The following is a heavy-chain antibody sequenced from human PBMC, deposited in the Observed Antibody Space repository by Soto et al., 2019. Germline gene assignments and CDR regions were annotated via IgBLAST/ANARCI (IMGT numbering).Heavy chain of an antibody. CDR2: ISSSSSYI. CDR1: GFTFSSYS. D-gene: IGHD5-12*01. Sequence: EVQLVESGGGLVKPGGSLRLSCAASGFTFSSYSMNWVRQAPGQGLEWVSSISSSSSYIYYADSVKGRFTISRDNAKNSLYLQMNSLRAEDTAVYYCARVEMATRGIDYWGQGTLVTVSS. CDR3: ARVEMATRGIDY. J-gene: IGHJ4*02. V-gene: IGHV3-21*01.